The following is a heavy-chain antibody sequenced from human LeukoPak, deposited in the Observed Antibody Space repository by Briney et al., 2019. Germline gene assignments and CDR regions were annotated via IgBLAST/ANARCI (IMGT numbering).Heavy chain of an antibody. J-gene: IGHJ4*02. Sequence: SETLSLTCTVSGGSISSGDYYWSWIRQPPGKGLEWSGYIYYSGSTYYNPSLKSRVTISVDTSKNQFSLKLSSVTAADTAVYYCARDYYDSSGYHGLDYWGQGTLVTVSS. CDR1: GGSISSGDYY. CDR3: ARDYYDSSGYHGLDY. D-gene: IGHD3-22*01. CDR2: IYYSGST. V-gene: IGHV4-30-4*01.